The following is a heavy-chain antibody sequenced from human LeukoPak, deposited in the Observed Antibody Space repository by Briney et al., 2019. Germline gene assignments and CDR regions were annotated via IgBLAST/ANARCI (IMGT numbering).Heavy chain of an antibody. CDR2: INPDSGGA. V-gene: IGHV1-2*02. J-gene: IGHJ3*02. Sequence: GASVKVSCKASGYTFTGYYMYWMRQAPGQGHEWMGWINPDSGGANYAQKFQGRVTMTSDTSNSTDYMELRRVRGDETAVYYCARDWSMARRFHIWGQGTMVTVSS. CDR1: GYTFTGYY. CDR3: ARDWSMARRFHI. D-gene: IGHD5-24*01.